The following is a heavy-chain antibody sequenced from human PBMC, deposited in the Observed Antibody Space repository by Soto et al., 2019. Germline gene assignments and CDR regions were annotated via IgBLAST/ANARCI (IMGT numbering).Heavy chain of an antibody. CDR2: ISSSSSYI. CDR1: GFTFSSYS. Sequence: GGSLRLSCAASGFTFSSYSMNWVRQAPGKGLEWVSSISSSSSYIYYADSVKGRFTTSRDNAKNSLYLQMNSLRAEDTAVYYCARAILVMVRGVIRPHYYYGMDVWGQGTTVTVSS. D-gene: IGHD3-10*01. J-gene: IGHJ6*02. CDR3: ARAILVMVRGVIRPHYYYGMDV. V-gene: IGHV3-21*01.